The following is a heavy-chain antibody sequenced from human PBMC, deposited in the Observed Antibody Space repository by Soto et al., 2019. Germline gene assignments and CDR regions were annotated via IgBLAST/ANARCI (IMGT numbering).Heavy chain of an antibody. V-gene: IGHV3-23*01. CDR3: ARDKSEMATSEDYYYGMDV. CDR1: GFTFSSYA. Sequence: GGSLRLSCAASGFTFSSYAMTWVRQAPGKALEWVSAIRGSGGSTSYADSVKGRFTISRDNSKNTLYLQMNTLRAEDTAVYYRARDKSEMATSEDYYYGMDVWSQGTTVTVS. D-gene: IGHD5-12*01. J-gene: IGHJ6*02. CDR2: IRGSGGST.